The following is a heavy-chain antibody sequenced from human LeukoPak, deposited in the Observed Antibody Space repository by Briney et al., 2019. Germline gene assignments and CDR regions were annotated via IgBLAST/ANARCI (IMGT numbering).Heavy chain of an antibody. CDR3: AKGAPYYYGMDV. CDR2: ISSNGGST. Sequence: PGGSLRLSCSASGFTFSSYAMHWVRQAPGKGLEYVSAISSNGGSTYSADSVKGRFTISRDNSKNTLYLQMNSLRAEDTAVYYCAKGAPYYYGMDVWGQGTTVTVSS. V-gene: IGHV3-64*04. J-gene: IGHJ6*02. CDR1: GFTFSSYA.